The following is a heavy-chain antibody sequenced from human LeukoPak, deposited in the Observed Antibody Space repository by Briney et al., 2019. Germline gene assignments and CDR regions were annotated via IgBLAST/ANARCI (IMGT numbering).Heavy chain of an antibody. V-gene: IGHV3-7*01. J-gene: IGHJ4*02. CDR2: IKDDGSEI. Sequence: GGSLRLSCVASGFTFRTDWMSWVRQAPGKGPEWVASIKDDGSEIYYVDSVRGRFTISRDNAKNSPYLQMNSLRAEDTAVSYCAREWNWGQGSLVTVSS. CDR1: GFTFRTDW. CDR3: AREWN.